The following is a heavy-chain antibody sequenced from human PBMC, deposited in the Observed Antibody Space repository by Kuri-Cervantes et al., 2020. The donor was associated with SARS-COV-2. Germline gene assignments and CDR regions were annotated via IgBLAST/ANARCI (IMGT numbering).Heavy chain of an antibody. CDR1: GYSFTSYW. Sequence: KVSCKGSGYSFTSYWISWVRQMPGKGLEWMGRIDPSDSYTNYSPSFQGHVTISADKSISTAYLQWSSLKASDTAMYYCARRVRYYFDYWGQGTLVTVSS. J-gene: IGHJ4*02. CDR3: ARRVRYYFDY. D-gene: IGHD4-23*01. V-gene: IGHV5-10-1*01. CDR2: IDPSDSYT.